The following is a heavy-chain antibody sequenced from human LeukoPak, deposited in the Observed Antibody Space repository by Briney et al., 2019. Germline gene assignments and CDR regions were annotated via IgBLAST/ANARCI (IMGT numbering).Heavy chain of an antibody. CDR2: IYYSGST. Sequence: SETLSLTCTVSGGSISSSSYYWGWIRQPPGKGLEWIGSIYYSGSTYYNPSLKSRVTKSVDTSKNRFSLKLSSVTAADTAVYYCARFIAAAGSCDYWGQGTLVTVSS. D-gene: IGHD6-13*01. CDR1: GGSISSSSYY. J-gene: IGHJ4*02. CDR3: ARFIAAAGSCDY. V-gene: IGHV4-39*01.